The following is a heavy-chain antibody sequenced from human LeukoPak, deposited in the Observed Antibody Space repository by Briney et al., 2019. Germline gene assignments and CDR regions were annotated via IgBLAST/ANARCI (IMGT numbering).Heavy chain of an antibody. CDR3: AKDLGGPIPPRFLEWLNTTPNWFDP. Sequence: GGSLRLSCAASGFTFSSYAMSWVRQAPGKGLEWVSAISGSGGSTYYADSVKGRFTISRDNSKNTLYLQMNSLRAEDTAVYYCAKDLGGPIPPRFLEWLNTTPNWFDPWGQGTLVTVSS. CDR2: ISGSGGST. V-gene: IGHV3-23*01. J-gene: IGHJ5*02. D-gene: IGHD3-3*01. CDR1: GFTFSSYA.